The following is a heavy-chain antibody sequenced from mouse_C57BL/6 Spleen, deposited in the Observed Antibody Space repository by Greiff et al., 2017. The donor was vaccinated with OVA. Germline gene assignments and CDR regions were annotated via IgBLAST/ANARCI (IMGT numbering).Heavy chain of an antibody. J-gene: IGHJ2*01. D-gene: IGHD1-1*01. Sequence: VQLQQPGPELVKPGASVKISCKASGYSFTDYNMNWVKQSNGKSLEWIGVINPNYGTTSYNQKFKGKATLTVDQSSSTAYMQLNSLTSEDSAVYDGARGGYYGSSDYFDYWGQGTTLTVSS. CDR1: GYSFTDYN. CDR2: INPNYGTT. CDR3: ARGGYYGSSDYFDY. V-gene: IGHV1-39*01.